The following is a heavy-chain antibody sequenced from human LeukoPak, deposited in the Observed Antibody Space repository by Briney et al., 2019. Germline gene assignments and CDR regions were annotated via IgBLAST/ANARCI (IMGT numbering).Heavy chain of an antibody. CDR1: GGSISSGSCY. V-gene: IGHV4-61*02. D-gene: IGHD2-21*01. CDR3: AREVYCGGDCHTPAEYFQH. CDR2: IYTSGST. J-gene: IGHJ1*01. Sequence: SETLSLTCTVSGGSISSGSCYWSWIRQPAGKGLEWIGRIYTSGSTNYNPSLKSRVTISVDTSKNQFSLKLSSVTAADTAVYYCAREVYCGGDCHTPAEYFQHWGQGTLVTVSS.